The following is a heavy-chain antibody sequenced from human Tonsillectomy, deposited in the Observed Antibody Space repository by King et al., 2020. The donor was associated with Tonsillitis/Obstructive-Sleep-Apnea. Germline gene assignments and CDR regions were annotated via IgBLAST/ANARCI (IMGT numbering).Heavy chain of an antibody. D-gene: IGHD1-1*01. CDR1: GFTFSSYA. V-gene: IGHV3-30*01. CDR2: ISYDGSNK. CDR3: ARFTTAFDAFDI. J-gene: IGHJ3*02. Sequence: QLVQSGGGVVQPGRSLRLSCAASGFTFSSYAMHWVRQAPGKGLEWVAVISYDGSNKYYAASVKGRFTIYRDNSKNTLYLQMNSLRAEDTAVYYCARFTTAFDAFDIWGQGTMVTVSS.